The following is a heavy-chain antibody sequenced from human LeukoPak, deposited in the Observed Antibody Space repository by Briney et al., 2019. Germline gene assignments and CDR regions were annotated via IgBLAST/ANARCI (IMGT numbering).Heavy chain of an antibody. V-gene: IGHV3-53*01. CDR2: IYSGGST. D-gene: IGHD3-10*01. J-gene: IGHJ5*02. Sequence: GGSLRLSCAASGFTVSSNYMSWVRQAPGKGLEWVSVIYSGGSTYYADSVEGRFTISRDNSKNTLYLQMNSLRAEDTALYYCARVWFGESLTDPWGQETLVTVSS. CDR1: GFTVSSNY. CDR3: ARVWFGESLTDP.